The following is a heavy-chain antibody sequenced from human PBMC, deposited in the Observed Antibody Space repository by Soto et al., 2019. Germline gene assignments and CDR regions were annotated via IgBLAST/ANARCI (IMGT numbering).Heavy chain of an antibody. Sequence: ASVKVSCKASGGTFSSYAISWVRQAPGQRLEWMGWINAGNGNTKYSQKFQGRVTITRDTSASTAYMELSSLRSEDTAVYYCASKPGIAAAGSGLEGDYWGQGTLVTVSS. CDR1: GGTFSSYA. CDR3: ASKPGIAAAGSGLEGDY. J-gene: IGHJ4*02. D-gene: IGHD6-13*01. CDR2: INAGNGNT. V-gene: IGHV1-3*01.